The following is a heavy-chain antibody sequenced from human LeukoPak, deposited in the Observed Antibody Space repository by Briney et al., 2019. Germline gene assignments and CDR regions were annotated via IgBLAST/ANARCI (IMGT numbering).Heavy chain of an antibody. Sequence: GGSLRLSCVVSGIPFSDYYMNWIRQAPGKGLEWISYISSGSSYTDYADSVKGRFTISRDNAKSALYLQMNSLRLADTAVYYCAAGTAAYFWGQGTLVTVSS. CDR3: AAGTAAYF. V-gene: IGHV3-11*03. CDR2: ISSGSSYT. D-gene: IGHD6-13*01. CDR1: GIPFSDYY. J-gene: IGHJ4*02.